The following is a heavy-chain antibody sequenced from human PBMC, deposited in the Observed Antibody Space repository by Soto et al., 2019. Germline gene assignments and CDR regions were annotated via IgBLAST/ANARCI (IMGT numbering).Heavy chain of an antibody. Sequence: GGSLRLSCAASGFTFSSYGMHWVRQAPGKGLEWVAVISYDGSNKYYADSVKGRFTISRDNSKNTLYLQMNSLRAEDTAVYYCAKDHTPLTNYYDSSGYYLGIFDYWGQGTLVTVSS. V-gene: IGHV3-30*18. D-gene: IGHD3-22*01. CDR3: AKDHTPLTNYYDSSGYYLGIFDY. CDR1: GFTFSSYG. J-gene: IGHJ4*02. CDR2: ISYDGSNK.